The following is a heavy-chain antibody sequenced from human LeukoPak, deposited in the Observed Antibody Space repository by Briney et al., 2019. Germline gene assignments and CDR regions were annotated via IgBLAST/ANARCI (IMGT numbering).Heavy chain of an antibody. D-gene: IGHD2-2*01. CDR2: IYYSGST. CDR1: GGSISSSSYY. J-gene: IGHJ4*02. Sequence: SETLSLTCTVSGGSISSSSYYWGWIRQPPGKGLEWIGSIYYSGSTYYNPSLKSRVTISVDTSKNQFSLKLSSVTAADTAVYYCARVEVPAALFDYWGQGTLVTVSS. CDR3: ARVEVPAALFDY. V-gene: IGHV4-39*07.